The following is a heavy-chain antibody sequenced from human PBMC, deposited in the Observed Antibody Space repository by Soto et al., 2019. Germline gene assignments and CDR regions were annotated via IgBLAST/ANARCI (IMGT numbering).Heavy chain of an antibody. CDR3: ASISSTRAKAHYYYGMDV. D-gene: IGHD1-26*01. CDR2: INPSGGST. CDR1: GYTFTSYY. V-gene: IGHV1-46*01. J-gene: IGHJ6*02. Sequence: QVQLVQSGAEVKKPGASVKVSCKASGYTFTSYYMHWVRQAPGQGLEWMGIINPSGGSTSYAQKFQGRGTMTRDTSTSTVYMELSSLGSEDTAVYYCASISSTRAKAHYYYGMDVWGQGTTVTVSS.